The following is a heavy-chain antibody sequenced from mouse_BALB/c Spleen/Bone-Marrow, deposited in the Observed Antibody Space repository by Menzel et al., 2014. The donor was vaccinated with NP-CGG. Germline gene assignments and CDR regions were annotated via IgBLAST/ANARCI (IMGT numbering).Heavy chain of an antibody. CDR1: GYTFTDYA. CDR2: ISTYYGDA. Sequence: QVHVKQSGAELVRPGVSVKISCKGSGYTFTDYAMHWVKQGHAKSLEWIGVISTYYGDASYNQKFKGKATMTVDKSSSTAYMELARLTSEDSAIYYCARDYDYGFAYWGQGTLVTVSA. D-gene: IGHD2-4*01. CDR3: ARDYDYGFAY. J-gene: IGHJ3*01. V-gene: IGHV1S137*01.